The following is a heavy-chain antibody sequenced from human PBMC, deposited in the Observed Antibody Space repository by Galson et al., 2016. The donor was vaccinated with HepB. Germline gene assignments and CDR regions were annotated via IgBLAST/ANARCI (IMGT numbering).Heavy chain of an antibody. J-gene: IGHJ4*02. CDR3: AGVPSGKRLDY. D-gene: IGHD2-2*01. CDR2: ISGSGVNA. CDR1: GFTFSTYA. Sequence: SLRLSCAASGFTFSTYAMRWVRQAPGKGLEWVSAISGSGVNAHYADSVKGRFTISRDNSKNTLYLQMNSLRAEDTAIYYCAGVPSGKRLDYWGQGTLVTVSS. V-gene: IGHV3-23*01.